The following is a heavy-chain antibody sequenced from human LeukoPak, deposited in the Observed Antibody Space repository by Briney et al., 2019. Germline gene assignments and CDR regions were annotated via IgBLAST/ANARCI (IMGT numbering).Heavy chain of an antibody. D-gene: IGHD3-10*01. CDR1: GFTFRTYA. Sequence: QPGGSLRPSCAASGFTFRTYAMNWVRQAPGKGLEWVSGISGSGDNTYYADSVKGRFTISRDNSKNTLYLQMNSLRAEDTAVYYCAKGSMVGVLCCFDYWGQGTLVTVSS. J-gene: IGHJ4*02. CDR3: AKGSMVGVLCCFDY. V-gene: IGHV3-23*01. CDR2: ISGSGDNT.